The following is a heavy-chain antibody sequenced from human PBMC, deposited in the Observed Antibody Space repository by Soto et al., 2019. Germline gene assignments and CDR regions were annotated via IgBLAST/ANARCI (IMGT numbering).Heavy chain of an antibody. CDR3: ARSSYYDSSGPFSY. D-gene: IGHD3-22*01. CDR2: IIPIFGTA. V-gene: IGHV1-69*13. Sequence: GASVKVSCKASGGTFSSYAISWVRQAPGQGLEWMGGIIPIFGTANYAQKFQGRVTITADESTSTAYMELSSLRSEDTAVYYCARSSYYDSSGPFSYWGQGTLVTVSS. J-gene: IGHJ4*02. CDR1: GGTFSSYA.